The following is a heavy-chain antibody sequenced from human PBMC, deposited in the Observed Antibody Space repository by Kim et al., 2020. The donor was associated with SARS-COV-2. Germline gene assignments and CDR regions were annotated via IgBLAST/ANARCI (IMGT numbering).Heavy chain of an antibody. D-gene: IGHD3-16*02. CDR3: ARDSHYDYVWGSYRYTTGYYFDY. V-gene: IGHV4-31*03. J-gene: IGHJ4*02. Sequence: SETLSLTCTVSGGSISSGGYYWSWIRQHPGKGLEWIGYIYYSGSTYYNPSLKSRVTISVDTSKNQFSLKLSSVTAADTAVYYCARDSHYDYVWGSYRYTTGYYFDYWGQGTLVTVSS. CDR1: GGSISSGGYY. CDR2: IYYSGST.